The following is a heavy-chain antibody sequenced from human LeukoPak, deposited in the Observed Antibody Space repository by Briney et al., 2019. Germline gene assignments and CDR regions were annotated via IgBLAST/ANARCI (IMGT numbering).Heavy chain of an antibody. J-gene: IGHJ5*02. CDR2: ISHNGNA. V-gene: IGHV4-38-2*01. D-gene: IGHD3-16*01. CDR1: GYSVGSAYY. CDR3: ARGPNWDSWFDP. Sequence: PSETLSLTCAVSGYSVGSAYYWVWIRQPPGKGLEWLGTISHNGNAYYNPSLKSRLTMSVDTSKNQFSLNLNSVTAADTAVYCCARGPNWDSWFDPWGQGALVTVSS.